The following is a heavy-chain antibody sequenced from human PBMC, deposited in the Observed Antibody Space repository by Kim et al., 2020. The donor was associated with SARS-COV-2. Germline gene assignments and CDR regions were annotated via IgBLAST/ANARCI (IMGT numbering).Heavy chain of an antibody. V-gene: IGHV4-4*07. CDR1: GGSISSYY. D-gene: IGHD3-3*01. J-gene: IGHJ3*02. Sequence: SETLSLTCTVSGGSISSYYWSWIRQPAGKGLEWIGSIYTSGSTNYNPSLKSRVTMSVDTSKNQFSLKLSSVTAADTAVYYCARDSEYYDFWSGYHLGVDIWGQGTMVTVSS. CDR2: IYTSGST. CDR3: ARDSEYYDFWSGYHLGVDI.